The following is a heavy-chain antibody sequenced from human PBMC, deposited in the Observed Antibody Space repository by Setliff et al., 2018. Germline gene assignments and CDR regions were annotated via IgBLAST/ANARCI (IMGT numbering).Heavy chain of an antibody. CDR1: GYTFTGYY. V-gene: IGHV1-2*02. J-gene: IGHJ4*02. D-gene: IGHD5-12*01. CDR3: ARAVSGYDYHYFDK. Sequence: GASVKVSCKASGYTFTGYYMHWVRQAPGQGLEWMGWMNPNTGGTTYAQAFQARITMTGDTSISTAYMELSRLTSDDSAVYYCARAVSGYDYHYFDKWGQGTLVTVSS. CDR2: MNPNTGGT.